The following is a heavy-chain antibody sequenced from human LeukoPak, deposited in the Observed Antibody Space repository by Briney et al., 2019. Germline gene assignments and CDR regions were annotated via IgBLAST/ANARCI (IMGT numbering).Heavy chain of an antibody. CDR1: VGSFSGYY. CDR2: VDHSGST. D-gene: IGHD2-2*01. J-gene: IGHJ5*02. V-gene: IGHV4-34*01. CDR3: ARSRIPATSPFDP. Sequence: PSETLSLTCAVYVGSFSGYYWSWIRQPPGKGLEWIGEVDHSGSTNYNPSLKSRVTLPVDTSKNQFSLKLSSVTAADTAVYYCARSRIPATSPFDPWGQGTLVTVSS.